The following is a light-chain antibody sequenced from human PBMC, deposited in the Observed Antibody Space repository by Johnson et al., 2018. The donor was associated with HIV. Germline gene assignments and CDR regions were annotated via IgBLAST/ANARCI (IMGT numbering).Light chain of an antibody. V-gene: IGLV1-51*02. CDR2: ENN. Sequence: HSVLTQPPSVSAAPGQKVTISCSGSSSNIGNNYVSWYQQLPGTAPKLLIYENNKRPSGIPDRFSGSKSGTSATRGIPGLQPGDAAYYYCGTWDSSLSVNYVFGTGTKVTVL. CDR3: GTWDSSLSVNYV. J-gene: IGLJ1*01. CDR1: SSNIGNNY.